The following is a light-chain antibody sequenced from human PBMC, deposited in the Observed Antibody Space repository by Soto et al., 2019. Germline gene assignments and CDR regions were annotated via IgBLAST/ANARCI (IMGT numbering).Light chain of an antibody. J-gene: IGKJ5*01. CDR1: QSFRGL. Sequence: VLTQSPVTLSLSPGERATLSCRASQSFRGLLAWYQQKPGQAPRLLIYDAYNRATGIPPRFSGRGSGTGFTLTISSLEPDDSAVYYCQQRHMWPISFGHGTRLESK. CDR2: DAY. CDR3: QQRHMWPIS. V-gene: IGKV3-11*01.